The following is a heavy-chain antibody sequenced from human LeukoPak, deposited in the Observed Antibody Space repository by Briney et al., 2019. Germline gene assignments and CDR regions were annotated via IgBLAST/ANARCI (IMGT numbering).Heavy chain of an antibody. D-gene: IGHD7-27*01. J-gene: IGHJ4*02. CDR3: ARESRRTGDFDY. CDR1: GGSISSYY. Sequence: SETLSLTCTVSGGSISSYYWSWIRQPPGKGLEWIGYIYYSGSTNYNPSLKSRVTMSVDTSKNQFSLKLSSVTAADTAVYYCARESRRTGDFDYWGQGTLVTVSS. CDR2: IYYSGST. V-gene: IGHV4-59*12.